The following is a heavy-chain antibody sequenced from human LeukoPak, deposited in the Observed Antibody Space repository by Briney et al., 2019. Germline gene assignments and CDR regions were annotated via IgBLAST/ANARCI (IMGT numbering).Heavy chain of an antibody. CDR2: ISWNSGTV. CDR3: AKVPIQSPRPSGSYYGDDAFDI. D-gene: IGHD1-26*01. V-gene: IGHV3-9*01. Sequence: GGSLRLSCAASGFTFDDYAMHWVRQAPGKGLEWASGISWNSGTVGYADSVKGRFTISRDNAKNSLYLQMNSLRAEDTALYYCAKVPIQSPRPSGSYYGDDAFDIWGQGTMITVSS. CDR1: GFTFDDYA. J-gene: IGHJ3*02.